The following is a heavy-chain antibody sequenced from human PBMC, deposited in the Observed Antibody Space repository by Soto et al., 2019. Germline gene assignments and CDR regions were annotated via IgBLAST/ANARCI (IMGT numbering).Heavy chain of an antibody. CDR1: GGSISSYY. D-gene: IGHD3-9*01. CDR2: IYYSGST. V-gene: IGHV4-59*01. Sequence: SETLSLTCTVSGGSISSYYWSWIRQPPGKGLEWTGYIYYSGSTNYNPSLKSRVTISVDTSKNQFSLKLSSVTAADTAVYYCARTYYDILTGYYTDDYWGQGTLVTVSS. J-gene: IGHJ4*02. CDR3: ARTYYDILTGYYTDDY.